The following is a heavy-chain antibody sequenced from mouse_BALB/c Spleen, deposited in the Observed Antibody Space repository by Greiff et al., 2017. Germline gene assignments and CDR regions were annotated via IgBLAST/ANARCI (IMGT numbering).Heavy chain of an antibody. CDR1: GFNIKDTY. J-gene: IGHJ4*01. CDR2: IDPANGNT. Sequence: EVKLMESGAELVKPGASVKLSCTASGFNIKDTYMHWVKQRPEQGLEWIGRIDPANGNTKYDPKFQGKATITADTSSNTAYLQLSSLTSEDTAVYYCAREGYYAMDYWGQGTSVTVSS. CDR3: AREGYYAMDY. V-gene: IGHV14-3*02.